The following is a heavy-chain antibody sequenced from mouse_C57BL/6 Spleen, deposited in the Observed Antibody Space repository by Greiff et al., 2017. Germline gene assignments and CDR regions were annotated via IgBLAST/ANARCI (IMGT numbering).Heavy chain of an antibody. Sequence: EVQRVESGGGLVEPKGSLKLSCAASGFTFNTYAMHWVRPAPGKGLEWVARIRSKSSNYATFFADSVKDRFTISRDDSQSMLYLQMNNLKTEDTAMYYCVRDRGYYGSFYWYFDVWGTGTTVTVSS. J-gene: IGHJ1*03. V-gene: IGHV10-3*01. CDR2: IRSKSSNYAT. D-gene: IGHD1-1*01. CDR1: GFTFNTYA. CDR3: VRDRGYYGSFYWYFDV.